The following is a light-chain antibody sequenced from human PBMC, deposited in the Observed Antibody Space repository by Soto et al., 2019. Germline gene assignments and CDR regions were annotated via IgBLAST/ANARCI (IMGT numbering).Light chain of an antibody. J-gene: IGKJ1*01. CDR2: GAS. Sequence: EIVLTQSPGTLSLSPGERATLSCRASQSLSSSDLAWYQQKPGQAPWLLIYGASSRATGIPDRFSGSGSGTDFTLTISRLEPEDFAVYYCQQHDSTPPTFGQGTKVEIK. CDR3: QQHDSTPPT. CDR1: QSLSSSD. V-gene: IGKV3-20*01.